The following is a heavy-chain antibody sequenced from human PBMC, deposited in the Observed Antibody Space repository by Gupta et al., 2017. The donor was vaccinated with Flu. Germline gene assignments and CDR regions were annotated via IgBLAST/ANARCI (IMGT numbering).Heavy chain of an antibody. D-gene: IGHD2-2*01. CDR1: DHY. V-gene: IGHV4-30-4*01. CDR3: ARVVVVPAMQAFDY. Sequence: DHYWSWIRQTPGEGLEWIGYINYSGTTYYNTSLKSRVTISVDTSNKQFSLKLSSVTAADTAIYYCARVVVVPAMQAFDYWGRGALVTVSS. J-gene: IGHJ4*02. CDR2: INYSGTT.